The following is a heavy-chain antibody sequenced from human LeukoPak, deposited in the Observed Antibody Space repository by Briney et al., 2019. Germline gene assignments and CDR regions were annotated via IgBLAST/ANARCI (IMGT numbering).Heavy chain of an antibody. V-gene: IGHV3-43D*03. CDR1: GFTFSSYS. Sequence: GGSLRLSCAASGFTFSSYSMNWVRQAPGKGLEWVSLISWDGGSTYYADSVKGRFTISRDNSKNSLYLQMNSLRAEDTALYYCAKGIEGSGIDYWGQGTLVTVSS. CDR3: AKGIEGSGIDY. CDR2: ISWDGGST. D-gene: IGHD3-10*01. J-gene: IGHJ4*02.